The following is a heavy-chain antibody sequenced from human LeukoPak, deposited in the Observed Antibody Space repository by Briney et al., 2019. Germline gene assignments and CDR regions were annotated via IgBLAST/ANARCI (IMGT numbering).Heavy chain of an antibody. Sequence: GGSLRLSCAASGFTVSNKYMTWVRQAPGKGLEWVSLIYSDGRTYYADSVKGRCTISRDNSKNTLYLQMNSLRVEDTAVYYCARGLFLSGYLDAFDIWGQGTVVAVSS. CDR1: GFTVSNKY. V-gene: IGHV3-53*01. D-gene: IGHD3-22*01. CDR3: ARGLFLSGYLDAFDI. J-gene: IGHJ3*02. CDR2: IYSDGRT.